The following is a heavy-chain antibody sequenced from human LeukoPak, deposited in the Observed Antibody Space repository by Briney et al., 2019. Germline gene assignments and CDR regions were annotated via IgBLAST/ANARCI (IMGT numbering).Heavy chain of an antibody. CDR3: ATTRILRYFDWLSYFDY. D-gene: IGHD3-9*01. V-gene: IGHV1-24*01. CDR2: FDPEDGET. Sequence: ASVKVSCKVSGYTLTELSMHWVRQAPGKGLEWMGGFDPEDGETIYAQKFQGRVTMTEDTSTDTAYMELSSLRSEDTAVYYCATTRILRYFDWLSYFDYWGQGTLVTVSS. CDR1: GYTLTELS. J-gene: IGHJ4*02.